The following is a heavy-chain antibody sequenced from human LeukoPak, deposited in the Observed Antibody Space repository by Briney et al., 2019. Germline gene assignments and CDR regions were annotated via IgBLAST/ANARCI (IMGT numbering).Heavy chain of an antibody. V-gene: IGHV3-66*01. CDR3: ARDPGYSYGFDY. D-gene: IGHD5-18*01. CDR2: IDSGGST. Sequence: TGGSLRLSCAASGFSVSSNYMSWVRQAPGKGLEWVSVIDSGGSTYYAGSVRGTFTISRDNSKNTVYLQMNSLRVEDTAVYYCARDPGYSYGFDYWGQGTLVTVSS. CDR1: GFSVSSNY. J-gene: IGHJ4*02.